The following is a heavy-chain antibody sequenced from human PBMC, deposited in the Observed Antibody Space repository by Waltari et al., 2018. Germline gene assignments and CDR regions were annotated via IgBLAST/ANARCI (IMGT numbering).Heavy chain of an antibody. J-gene: IGHJ5*02. CDR3: ARTSSGWYRGWFDP. D-gene: IGHD6-19*01. V-gene: IGHV4-38-2*01. CDR2: IYHSGST. CDR1: GYY. Sequence: GYYWGWIRQPPGKGLEWIGSIYHSGSTYYNPSLKSRVTISVDTSKNQFSLKLSSVTAADTAVYYCARTSSGWYRGWFDPWGQGTLVTVSS.